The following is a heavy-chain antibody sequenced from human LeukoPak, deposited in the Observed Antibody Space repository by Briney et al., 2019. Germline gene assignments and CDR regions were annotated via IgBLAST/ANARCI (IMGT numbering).Heavy chain of an antibody. CDR3: ARAGYDFWSGPWGVHGMDV. CDR1: GGSISSYY. D-gene: IGHD3-3*01. Sequence: SETLSLTCTVSGGSISSYYWSWIRQPPGKGLEWIGYIYYSGSTNYNPSLKSRVTISVDTSKNQFSLKLSSVTAADTAVYYCARAGYDFWSGPWGVHGMDVWGQGTTVTVSS. V-gene: IGHV4-59*01. J-gene: IGHJ6*02. CDR2: IYYSGST.